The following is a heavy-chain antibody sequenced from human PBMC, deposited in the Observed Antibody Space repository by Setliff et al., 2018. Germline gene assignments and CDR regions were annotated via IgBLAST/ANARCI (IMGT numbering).Heavy chain of an antibody. J-gene: IGHJ6*03. CDR2: IYTSGST. Sequence: SETLSLTCTVSGGSIGSYYWSWIRQPAGKGLEWIGRIYTSGSTNYNPSLKSRVTMSVDTSKNQFSLKLSSVTAADTAVYYCARVSTVTTWPYYYYMDVWGKGTTVTVSS. D-gene: IGHD4-4*01. V-gene: IGHV4-4*07. CDR3: ARVSTVTTWPYYYYMDV. CDR1: GGSIGSYY.